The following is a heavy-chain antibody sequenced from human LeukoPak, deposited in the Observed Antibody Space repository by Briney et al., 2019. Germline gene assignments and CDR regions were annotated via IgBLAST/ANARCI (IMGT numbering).Heavy chain of an antibody. CDR2: MYFNSGAT. CDR1: GFTFTGYY. Sequence: GASVRVSCKASGFTFTGYYVQWLRQAPGQGLEWVGWMYFNSGATRYAPKFQGRVTMTRDTSISTAYMELSSLRPDDTAMYYCAREGTSGQDWYALDVLGQETMVTVSS. D-gene: IGHD5-12*01. J-gene: IGHJ3*01. V-gene: IGHV1-2*02. CDR3: AREGTSGQDWYALDV.